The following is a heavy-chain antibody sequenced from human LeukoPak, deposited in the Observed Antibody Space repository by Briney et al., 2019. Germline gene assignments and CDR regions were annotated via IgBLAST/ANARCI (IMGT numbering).Heavy chain of an antibody. CDR2: INPSGGAT. J-gene: IGHJ4*02. CDR3: AREDRPYYYDRSGFYPIDC. V-gene: IGHV1-46*01. CDR1: GYTFSTYY. Sequence: SSVQVSCKASGYTFSTYYMHWVRQAPGQGLEWMGIINPSGGATTYTQTFQGRVTMTRQISTSIDYLELSSLISADTVVYYCAREDRPYYYDRSGFYPIDCWGQGTLVTVSS. D-gene: IGHD3-22*01.